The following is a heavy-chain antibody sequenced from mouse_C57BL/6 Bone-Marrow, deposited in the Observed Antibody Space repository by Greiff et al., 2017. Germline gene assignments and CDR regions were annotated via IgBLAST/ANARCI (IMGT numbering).Heavy chain of an antibody. CDR1: GFNIKNTY. V-gene: IGHV14-3*01. D-gene: IGHD1-1*01. J-gene: IGHJ4*01. Sequence: VQLQQSVAELVRPGASVKLSCTASGFNIKNTYMHWVKQRPEQGLEWIGRIDPANGKIKYAPKFQGKATITADTSSNTSSLQLSSLTSEDTAIFYCDGYGFCAMGYWGQGTSVTVPS. CDR3: DGYGFCAMGY. CDR2: IDPANGKI.